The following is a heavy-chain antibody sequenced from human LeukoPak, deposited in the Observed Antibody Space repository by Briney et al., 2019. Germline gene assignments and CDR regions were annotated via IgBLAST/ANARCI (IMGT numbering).Heavy chain of an antibody. V-gene: IGHV1-8*01. J-gene: IGHJ4*02. D-gene: IGHD5-18*01. Sequence: GASVKVSCKASGYTFTSYDINWVRQASGQRLEWMGCMNPNSGNTGYAQKFQGRVTMTRNTSISTAYMELSSLRSEDTAVYYCARGIGGDKAMAEVDYWGQGTLVTVSS. CDR3: ARGIGGDKAMAEVDY. CDR1: GYTFTSYD. CDR2: MNPNSGNT.